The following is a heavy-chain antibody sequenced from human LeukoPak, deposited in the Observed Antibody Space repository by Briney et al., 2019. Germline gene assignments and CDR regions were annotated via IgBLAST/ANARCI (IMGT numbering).Heavy chain of an antibody. CDR2: IRPDGTEK. Sequence: PGGSLRLSCAASGFTFSSYGMHWVRQAPGKGLEWVANIRPDGTEKYYVESMKGRFTISRDNAKNSLYLQMNSLRAEDTAVYYCARIGGWFGNDYWGQGTLVTVSS. CDR1: GFTFSSYG. V-gene: IGHV3-7*05. D-gene: IGHD3-10*01. CDR3: ARIGGWFGNDY. J-gene: IGHJ4*02.